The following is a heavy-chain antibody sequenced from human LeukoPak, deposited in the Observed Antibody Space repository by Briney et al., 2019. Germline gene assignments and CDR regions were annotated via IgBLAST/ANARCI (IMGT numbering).Heavy chain of an antibody. V-gene: IGHV3-7*01. J-gene: IGHJ5*02. CDR1: GFTFSSYW. Sequence: PGGSLRLSCAASGFTFSSYWMSWVRQAPGRGLEWVANIKQDGSEKYYVDSVKGRFTISRDNAKNSLYLQMNSLRAEDTAVYYCVRDLRGVVVTNWFDPWGQGTLVTVSS. CDR2: IKQDGSEK. CDR3: VRDLRGVVVTNWFDP. D-gene: IGHD3-22*01.